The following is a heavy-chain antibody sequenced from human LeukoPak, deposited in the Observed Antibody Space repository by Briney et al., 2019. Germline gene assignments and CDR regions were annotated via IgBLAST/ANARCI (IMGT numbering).Heavy chain of an antibody. Sequence: PGGSLRLSCAASGFTFSRNAIHWVRQGPGKGLEWVSYIAHHGGNKYYADSVKGRFTISRDNSKRTLYLQMNSLRADDTAVYYCAKDGSWSCTDWGQGTPVTVSS. CDR1: GFTFSRNA. D-gene: IGHD2-8*02. J-gene: IGHJ4*02. V-gene: IGHV3-30*02. CDR3: AKDGSWSCTD. CDR2: IAHHGGNK.